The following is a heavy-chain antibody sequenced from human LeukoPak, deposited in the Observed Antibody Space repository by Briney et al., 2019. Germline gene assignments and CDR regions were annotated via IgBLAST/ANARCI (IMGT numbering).Heavy chain of an antibody. Sequence: GGSLRLSCAASGFTFSDYSFNWVRQAPGKGLEWVSSISSSSSYKYYADSLKGRFTISRDNAKNSLYLQVDSLRAEDTAVYYCARINDIDNSYHLDFWGHGTLVTVSS. V-gene: IGHV3-21*01. D-gene: IGHD2-15*01. J-gene: IGHJ4*01. CDR1: GFTFSDYS. CDR3: ARINDIDNSYHLDF. CDR2: ISSSSSYK.